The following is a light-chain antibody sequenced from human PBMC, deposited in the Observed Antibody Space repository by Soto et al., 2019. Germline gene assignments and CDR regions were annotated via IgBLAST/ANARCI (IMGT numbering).Light chain of an antibody. J-gene: IGLJ2*01. V-gene: IGLV1-40*01. CDR2: NNF. CDR1: SSNIGAGYD. Sequence: QSVLTQPPSVSGAPGQRVTISCTGSSSNIGAGYDVHWYQQLPGTAPKFLIYNNFNRPSGVPDRFSGSKSGTSASLAISRLQSEDEANYYCQSYDSSLSAAVFGGGTKLTVL. CDR3: QSYDSSLSAAV.